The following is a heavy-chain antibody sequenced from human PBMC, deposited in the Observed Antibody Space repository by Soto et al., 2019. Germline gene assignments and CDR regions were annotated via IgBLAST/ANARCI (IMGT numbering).Heavy chain of an antibody. D-gene: IGHD6-13*01. CDR2: IKQDGSEK. CDR1: GFTFSSYW. J-gene: IGHJ3*02. CDR3: ARDDSSSWYDAFDI. Sequence: GGSLSLSCAASGFTFSSYWMSWVRQAPGKGLEWVANIKQDGSEKYYVDSVKGRFTISRDNAKNSLYLQMNSLRAEDTAVYYCARDDSSSWYDAFDIWGQGTMVTVSS. V-gene: IGHV3-7*03.